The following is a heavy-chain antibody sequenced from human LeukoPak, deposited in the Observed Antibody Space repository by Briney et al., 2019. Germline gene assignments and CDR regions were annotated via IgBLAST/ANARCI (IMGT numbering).Heavy chain of an antibody. D-gene: IGHD2-8*01. CDR3: AKGLYDYYYYYYMDV. V-gene: IGHV3-33*06. Sequence: GGSLRLSCAVSGFTFSSYWMNWVRQAPGKGLEWVAVIWYDGSNKYYADSVKGRFTISRDNSKNTLYLQMNSLRAEDTAVYYCAKGLYDYYYYYYMDVWGKGTTVTVSS. CDR2: IWYDGSNK. CDR1: GFTFSSYW. J-gene: IGHJ6*03.